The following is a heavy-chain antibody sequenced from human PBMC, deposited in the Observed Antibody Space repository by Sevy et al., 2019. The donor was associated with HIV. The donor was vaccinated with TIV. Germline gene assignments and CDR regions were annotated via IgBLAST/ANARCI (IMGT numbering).Heavy chain of an antibody. D-gene: IGHD3-10*01. J-gene: IGHJ6*02. CDR3: ARGGSGDYYYYGVDV. V-gene: IGHV3-30*03. CDR1: GFTFRNFG. Sequence: GESLRLSCVGSGFTFRNFGVHWLRQAPGKGLEWLSVVSYDGSSKYYVDSVKGRFIVSRDNSKNTLYLQMNSLRTGDTAVYYCARGGSGDYYYYGVDVWGQGTTVTVSS. CDR2: VSYDGSSK.